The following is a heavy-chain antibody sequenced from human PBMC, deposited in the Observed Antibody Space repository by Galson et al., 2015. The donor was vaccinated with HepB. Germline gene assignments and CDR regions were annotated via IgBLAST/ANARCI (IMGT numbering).Heavy chain of an antibody. CDR1: GYTFTNFD. Sequence: SVKVSCKASGYTFTNFDINWVRQASGLGLEWMGWMNPNSGNKGYAQKFQGRVTMTRDTSISTAYMELSSLTSEDTAVYYCARYSSSLYSYAMDVWGQGTTVTVSS. V-gene: IGHV1-8*01. CDR2: MNPNSGNK. CDR3: ARYSSSLYSYAMDV. J-gene: IGHJ6*02. D-gene: IGHD6-6*01.